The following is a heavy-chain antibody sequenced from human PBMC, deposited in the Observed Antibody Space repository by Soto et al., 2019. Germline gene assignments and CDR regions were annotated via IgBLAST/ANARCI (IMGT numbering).Heavy chain of an antibody. J-gene: IGHJ6*02. CDR3: ARDRQLVLPLYDYYYGMDV. D-gene: IGHD6-6*01. Sequence: RSQTLSLTCAISGDSVSSNSAAWNWIRQSPSRGLEWLGRTYYRSKWYNDYAVSVKSRITINPDTSKNQFSLQLNSVTPEDTAVYYCARDRQLVLPLYDYYYGMDVWGQGTTVTVSS. CDR2: TYYRSKWYN. V-gene: IGHV6-1*01. CDR1: GDSVSSNSAA.